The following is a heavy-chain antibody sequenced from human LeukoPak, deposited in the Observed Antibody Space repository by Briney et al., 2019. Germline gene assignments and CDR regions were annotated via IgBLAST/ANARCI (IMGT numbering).Heavy chain of an antibody. J-gene: IGHJ3*02. CDR1: GGSISSGGHY. CDR3: ARSPDDAFDI. CDR2: IYHTGTT. Sequence: SETLSLTCTVSGGSISSGGHYWTWIRQHPGKGLEWIAYIYHTGTTYYNPSLKSRVNISVDTSKNQFSLKLSSVTAADTAVYYCARSPDDAFDIWGQGTMVTVPS. V-gene: IGHV4-31*03.